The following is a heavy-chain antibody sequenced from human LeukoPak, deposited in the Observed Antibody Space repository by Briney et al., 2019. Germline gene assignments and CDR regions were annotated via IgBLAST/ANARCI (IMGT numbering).Heavy chain of an antibody. V-gene: IGHV1-18*01. D-gene: IGHD2-15*01. J-gene: IGHJ6*02. Sequence: ASVKVSCKASGYTFTSYGISWVRQAPGQGLEWMGWISAYNGNTNYAQKLQGRVTMTTDTSTSTAYMELRSLRSDDTAVYYCAREGVELLLPYYHYGMDVWGQGTTVTVSS. CDR1: GYTFTSYG. CDR2: ISAYNGNT. CDR3: AREGVELLLPYYHYGMDV.